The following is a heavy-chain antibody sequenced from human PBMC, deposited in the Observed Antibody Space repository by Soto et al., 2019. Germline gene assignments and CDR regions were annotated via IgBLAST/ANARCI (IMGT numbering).Heavy chain of an antibody. D-gene: IGHD3-3*01. CDR1: GFTFSSYG. V-gene: IGHV3-30*18. CDR2: ISYDGSNK. Sequence: GGSLRLSCAASGFTFSSYGMHWVRQAPGKGLEWVAVISYDGSNKYYADSVKGRFTISRDNSKNTLYLQMNSLRAEDTAVYYCAKQVTIFGVVIIRSYYYYGMDVWGQGTTVTVSS. J-gene: IGHJ6*02. CDR3: AKQVTIFGVVIIRSYYYYGMDV.